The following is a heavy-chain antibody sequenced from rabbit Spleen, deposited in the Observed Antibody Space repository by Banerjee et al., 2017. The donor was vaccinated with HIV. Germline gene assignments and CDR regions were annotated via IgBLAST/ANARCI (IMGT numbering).Heavy chain of an antibody. CDR1: GFSFTGGYY. V-gene: IGHV1S40*01. J-gene: IGHJ4*01. D-gene: IGHD1-1*01. Sequence: QSLEESGGDLVKPGTSLTLTCKASGFSFTGGYYMCWVRQAPGKGLEWIGYIDPIFGSTYYASWVNGRFSISRENTQNTVSLQVNSLTAADTATYFCVRDKASISGDYGPYYFNLWGQGTLVTVS. CDR3: VRDKASISGDYGPYYFNL. CDR2: IDPIFGST.